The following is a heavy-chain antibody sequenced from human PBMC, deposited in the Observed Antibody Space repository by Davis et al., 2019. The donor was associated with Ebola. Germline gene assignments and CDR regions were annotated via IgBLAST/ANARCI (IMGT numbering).Heavy chain of an antibody. CDR2: MIPNSGDT. Sequence: ASVKVSCKASGYTFTSYDINWVRQATGQGLEWMGRMIPNSGDTVYAQKFQGRVTVTRNTSITTAYMELSSLRSEDTAVYYCTTPGGQDSGYDVFDIWGQGTMVTVSS. V-gene: IGHV1-8*01. D-gene: IGHD5-12*01. CDR1: GYTFTSYD. J-gene: IGHJ3*02. CDR3: TTPGGQDSGYDVFDI.